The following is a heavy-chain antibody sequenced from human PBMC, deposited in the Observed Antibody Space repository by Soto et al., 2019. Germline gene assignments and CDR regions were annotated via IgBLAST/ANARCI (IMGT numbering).Heavy chain of an antibody. V-gene: IGHV3-23*01. D-gene: IGHD2-15*01. J-gene: IGHJ2*01. Sequence: EVQLLESGGGLVQPGGSLRLSCAASGFTFSSYAMSWVRQAPGKGLEWVSAISGSGGSTYYADSVKGRFTISRDNSKNTLYLQMNSLRAEDTAVYYCAKDKLKLGYCSGGSRYSERYWYFDLWGRGTLVTVSS. CDR3: AKDKLKLGYCSGGSRYSERYWYFDL. CDR2: ISGSGGST. CDR1: GFTFSSYA.